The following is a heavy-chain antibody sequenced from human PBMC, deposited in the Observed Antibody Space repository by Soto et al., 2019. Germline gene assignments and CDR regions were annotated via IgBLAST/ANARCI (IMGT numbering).Heavy chain of an antibody. Sequence: PGGSLRLSCAASGFTFSSYAMSWVRQAPGKGLEWVSAISGSGGSPYSADSVKGRFTISRDNSKNRLDLQMNSLRDEYTAVYYCAKPLLGGTTWFGYWGQGTLVTVS. CDR3: AKPLLGGTTWFGY. J-gene: IGHJ4*02. CDR2: ISGSGGSP. V-gene: IGHV3-23*01. CDR1: GFTFSSYA. D-gene: IGHD5-12*01.